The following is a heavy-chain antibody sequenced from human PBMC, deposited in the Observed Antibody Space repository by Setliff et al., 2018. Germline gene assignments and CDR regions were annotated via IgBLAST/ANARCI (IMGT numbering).Heavy chain of an antibody. CDR3: AGDVRVASSSWFKSAFDI. D-gene: IGHD6-13*01. CDR2: IYYSGST. J-gene: IGHJ3*02. CDR1: GGSISSSSYY. V-gene: IGHV4-39*07. Sequence: SETLSLTCTVSGGSISSSSYYWGRIRQPPGKGLEWIGSIYYSGSTYYSPSLKSRVTISVDTSKNQFSLKLSSVTAADTAVYYCAGDVRVASSSWFKSAFDIWGQGTMVTVSS.